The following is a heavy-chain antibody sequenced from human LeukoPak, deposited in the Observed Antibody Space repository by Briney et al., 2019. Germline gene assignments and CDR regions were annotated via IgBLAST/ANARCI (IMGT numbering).Heavy chain of an antibody. CDR3: ARDRDYVYSGSYYDY. CDR2: ISAYNGNT. Sequence: ASVKVSCKASGYIFTSYGISWVRQDPGQGLEWMGWISAYNGNTNYAQKLQGRVTMTRDTSTSTAYMELRSLRSDDTAVYYCARDRDYVYSGSYYDYWGQGTLVTVSS. V-gene: IGHV1-18*01. J-gene: IGHJ4*02. D-gene: IGHD1-26*01. CDR1: GYIFTSYG.